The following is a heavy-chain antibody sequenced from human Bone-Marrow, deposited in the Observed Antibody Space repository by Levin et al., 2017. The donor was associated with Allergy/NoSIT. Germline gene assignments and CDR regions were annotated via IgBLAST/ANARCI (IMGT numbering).Heavy chain of an antibody. CDR2: IYHSGST. CDR1: GGSISSGGYS. D-gene: IGHD3-10*01. J-gene: IGHJ4*02. Sequence: SETLSLTCAVSGGSISSGGYSWSWIRQPPGKGLEWIGYIYHSGSTYYNPSLKSRVTISVDRSKNQFSLKLSSVTAADTAVYYCASAKSMVRGVINYYFDYWGQGTLVTVSS. CDR3: ASAKSMVRGVINYYFDY. V-gene: IGHV4-30-2*01.